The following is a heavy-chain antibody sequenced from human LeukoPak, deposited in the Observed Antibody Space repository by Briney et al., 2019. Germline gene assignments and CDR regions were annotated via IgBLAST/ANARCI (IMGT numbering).Heavy chain of an antibody. CDR3: GRKAGDCGGGSCYSIDY. CDR2: IIPIFGTA. CDR1: GGSFSSEA. D-gene: IGHD2-15*01. J-gene: IGHJ4*02. Sequence: SVKVSCKAFGGSFSSEAISWVRQAPGQGLEWMGGIIPIFGTANYAQKFQGRVTITTDESTSTAYMEVSSLRSEDAAVYYCGRKAGDCGGGSCYSIDYWGQGTLVTVSS. V-gene: IGHV1-69*05.